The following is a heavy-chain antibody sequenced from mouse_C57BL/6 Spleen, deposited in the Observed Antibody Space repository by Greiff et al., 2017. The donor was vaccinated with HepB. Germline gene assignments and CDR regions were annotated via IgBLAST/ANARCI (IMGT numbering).Heavy chain of an antibody. CDR3: AREYGSSYRYFDV. D-gene: IGHD1-1*01. CDR1: GYTFTSYW. V-gene: IGHV1-7*01. J-gene: IGHJ1*03. Sequence: VQLQQSGAELAKPGASVKLSCKASGYTFTSYWMHWVNQRPGQGLEWIGYINPSSGYTKYNQKFKDKATLSADKSHNTAYMQLSSLTYEDSAVYYCAREYGSSYRYFDVWGTGTTVTVSS. CDR2: INPSSGYT.